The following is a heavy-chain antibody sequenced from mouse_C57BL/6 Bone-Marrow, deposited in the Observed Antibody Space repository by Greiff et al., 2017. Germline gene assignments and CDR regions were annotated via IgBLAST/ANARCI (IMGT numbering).Heavy chain of an antibody. J-gene: IGHJ4*01. D-gene: IGHD2-5*01. CDR1: GFTFSDYG. V-gene: IGHV5-17*01. CDR2: ISSGSSTI. Sequence: DVMLVESGGGLVKPGGSLKLSCAASGFTFSDYGMHWVRQAPGKGLEWVAYISSGSSTIDYADTVKGRFTISRDNAKNTLFLQMTSLRSEDTAMYYCARRGYSNYLYYAMDYWGQGTSVTVSS. CDR3: ARRGYSNYLYYAMDY.